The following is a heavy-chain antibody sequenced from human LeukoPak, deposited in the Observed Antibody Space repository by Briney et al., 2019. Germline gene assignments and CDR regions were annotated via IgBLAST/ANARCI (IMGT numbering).Heavy chain of an antibody. CDR2: FDPEDGET. Sequence: ASVKVSCKVSGYTLNQLSMHWVRQAPGKGLEWMGGFDPEDGETIYAQKFQGRVTMTEDTSTDTAYMELSSLRAEDTAVYYCVTESPRFLNWLDQNAWGQGTLVTVSS. CDR3: VTESPRFLNWLDQNA. CDR1: GYTLNQLS. D-gene: IGHD3-9*01. J-gene: IGHJ4*02. V-gene: IGHV1-24*01.